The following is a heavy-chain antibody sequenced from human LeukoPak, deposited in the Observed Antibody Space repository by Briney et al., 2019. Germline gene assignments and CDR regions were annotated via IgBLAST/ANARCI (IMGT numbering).Heavy chain of an antibody. V-gene: IGHV1-18*01. CDR1: GYTFTSYG. J-gene: IGHJ4*02. D-gene: IGHD3-22*01. CDR3: ARVRYYYESSGYYPGGFDY. Sequence: ASVKVSCKTSGYTFTSYGISWVRQAPGQGLEWMGWISAYNGNTNYAQKLQGGVTMTTDTSTSTAYMELRSLRSDDTAVYYCARVRYYYESSGYYPGGFDYWGQGTLVTVSS. CDR2: ISAYNGNT.